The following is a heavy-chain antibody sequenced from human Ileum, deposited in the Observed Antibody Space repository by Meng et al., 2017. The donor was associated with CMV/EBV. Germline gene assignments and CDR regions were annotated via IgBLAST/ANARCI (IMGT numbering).Heavy chain of an antibody. J-gene: IGHJ4*02. V-gene: IGHV4-34*01. D-gene: IGHD1-14*01. CDR2: INHSGTT. CDR1: GGSFSDYY. Sequence: QGQLQQWGAGLLKPSETLSLTCAVYGGSFSDYYWSWIRQPPGRGLEWVGEINHSGTTNYNPSLKSRVTISVDTSKNQFSLKLTSVTAADTAVYFCATDPGSYWGQGTLVTVSS. CDR3: ATDPGSY.